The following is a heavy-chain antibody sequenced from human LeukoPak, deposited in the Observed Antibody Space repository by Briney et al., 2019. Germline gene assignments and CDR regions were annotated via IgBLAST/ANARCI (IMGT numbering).Heavy chain of an antibody. CDR1: GFTFTDYY. D-gene: IGHD6-13*01. V-gene: IGHV1-2*02. Sequence: GASVKVSCKASGFTFTDYYINWVRQAPGQGLEWVGWIDSHSGGTNYAQKFRGRVTFTRDTSAMTAYVDLNSLNPDDAAVYYCVRDPPKYSNWYFKFDIGRQGTLVAVSS. J-gene: IGHJ4*02. CDR2: IDSHSGGT. CDR3: VRDPPKYSNWYFKFDI.